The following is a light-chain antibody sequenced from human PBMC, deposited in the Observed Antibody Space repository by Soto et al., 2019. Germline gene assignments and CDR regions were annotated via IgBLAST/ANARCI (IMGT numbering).Light chain of an antibody. V-gene: IGKV3-11*01. CDR1: QRVHIY. CDR3: QQRSNWHPIT. CDR2: DAS. J-gene: IGKJ2*01. Sequence: IVLTQSPATLSLSPGERATLSLRASQRVHIYLAWYQQKPVQAPSLLIYDASNRATSITAMFSGSGSGTDFTLTISSLETEEFAVYYCQQRSNWHPITFGKGTKLEIK.